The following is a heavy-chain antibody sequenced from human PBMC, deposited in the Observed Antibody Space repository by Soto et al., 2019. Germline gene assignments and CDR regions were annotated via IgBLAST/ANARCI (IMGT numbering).Heavy chain of an antibody. CDR3: AKIAVSGPFDY. D-gene: IGHD6-19*01. CDR2: IFQSGST. Sequence: QVQLQESGPGLVKPAETLSLTCAISGASISSSNCWNWVRQPPGKGLEWIGEIFQSGSTNYNPSFKTRGTISMDKPKNQFSLKLSSVTAADTAMYYCAKIAVSGPFDYGGQGILVTVSS. J-gene: IGHJ4*02. CDR1: GASISSSNC. V-gene: IGHV4-4*02.